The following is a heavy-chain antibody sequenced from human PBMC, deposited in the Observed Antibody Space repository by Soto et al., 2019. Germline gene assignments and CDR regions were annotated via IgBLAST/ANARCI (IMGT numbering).Heavy chain of an antibody. V-gene: IGHV5-51*01. D-gene: IGHD5-18*01. J-gene: IGHJ4*02. CDR2: TYPDDSDT. CDR1: GYSFSSYW. CDR3: VRGTTSMAFDH. Sequence: GESLKISCKGSGYSFSSYWIGWVRQMPGKGLEWMGITYPDDSDTRYSASFQDQVIISADKSISTAYLQWTSLKASDTAMYYCVRGTTSMAFDHWGQGTLVTVSS.